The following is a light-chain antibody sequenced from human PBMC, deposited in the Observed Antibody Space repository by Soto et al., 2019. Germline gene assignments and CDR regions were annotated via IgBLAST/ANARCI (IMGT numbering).Light chain of an antibody. CDR2: EVT. CDR1: SSDVGGYDF. J-gene: IGLJ3*02. Sequence: QSALTQPPSASGSPGQSVTISCTGASSDVGGYDFVSWYQHHPGNAPKLMIYEVTRRPSGVPDRFSGSKSGNTASLTVSGLQAEDEADYYCTSYAGSSITVLFGGGTKLTVL. CDR3: TSYAGSSITVL. V-gene: IGLV2-8*01.